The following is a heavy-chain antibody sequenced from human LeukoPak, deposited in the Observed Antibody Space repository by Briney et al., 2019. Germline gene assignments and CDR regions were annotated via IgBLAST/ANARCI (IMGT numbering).Heavy chain of an antibody. D-gene: IGHD3-22*01. CDR3: ARDRVDFHDRSGFVVVASDI. Sequence: SVKVSCKAPGGTFTDYSLSWVRQAPGQGLEWMGRVIPRPGRSSYEPKFQGRVTITADRSTDTVYMELFSLRSEDTAVYYCARDRVDFHDRSGFVVVASDIWGQGTMVTVSS. CDR2: VIPRPGRS. V-gene: IGHV1-69*04. J-gene: IGHJ3*02. CDR1: GGTFTDYS.